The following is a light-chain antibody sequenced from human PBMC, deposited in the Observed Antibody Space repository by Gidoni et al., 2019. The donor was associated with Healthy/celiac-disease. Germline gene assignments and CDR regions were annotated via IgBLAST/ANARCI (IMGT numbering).Light chain of an antibody. J-gene: IGKJ5*01. V-gene: IGKV1-5*03. CDR1: QTISNW. Sequence: DIQMTQSPSTLSASVGDRVTSTCRASQTISNWLAWYQQKPGNAPKVLIYKASSLESGVPSRFSGSGSGTEFTLTISSLQPDDFATYYCQQYNSYSLTFGQGTRLEIK. CDR2: KAS. CDR3: QQYNSYSLT.